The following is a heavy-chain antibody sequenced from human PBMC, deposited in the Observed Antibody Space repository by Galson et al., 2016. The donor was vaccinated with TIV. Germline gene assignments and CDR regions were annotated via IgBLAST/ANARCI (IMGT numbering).Heavy chain of an antibody. V-gene: IGHV3-23*01. J-gene: IGHJ6*03. CDR1: GFTFSTYA. CDR3: AKSGIGFYYYYMDV. Sequence: SLRLSCAASGFTFSTYAMSWVRQAPGKGLEWVSGISASGSTTNHADSVRGRLTMSRDNSKNMLYLQMNSLRAEDTAIYYCAKSGIGFYYYYMDVWGKGTPVTVSS. D-gene: IGHD1-14*01. CDR2: ISASGSTT.